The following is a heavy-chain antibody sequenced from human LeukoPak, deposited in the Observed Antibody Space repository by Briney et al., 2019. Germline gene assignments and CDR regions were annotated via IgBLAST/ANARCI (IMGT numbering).Heavy chain of an antibody. J-gene: IGHJ4*02. D-gene: IGHD3-16*01. V-gene: IGHV4-31*03. Sequence: SETLSPTCTVSGGSISSGGYYWSWIRQHPGKGLEWIGYIYYSGSTYYNPSLKSRVTISVDTSKNQFSLKLSSVTAADTAVYYCARDLGREFDYWGQGTLVTVSS. CDR3: ARDLGREFDY. CDR1: GGSISSGGYY. CDR2: IYYSGST.